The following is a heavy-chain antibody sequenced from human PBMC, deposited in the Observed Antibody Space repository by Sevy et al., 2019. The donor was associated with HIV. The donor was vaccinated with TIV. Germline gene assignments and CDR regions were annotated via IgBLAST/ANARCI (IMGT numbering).Heavy chain of an antibody. CDR2: IRSNDYGGTT. Sequence: GGSLRLSCTTSGFTFGDFAMSWFRQAPGKGLEWVGFIRSNDYGGTTEYAAFVNGRFTTSKDDSKNIVYMQMNSLKTEDTVVYFCTRDGGGGNILASYYYYDMDVWGQGTTVTVSS. CDR3: TRDGGGGNILASYYYYDMDV. V-gene: IGHV3-49*03. J-gene: IGHJ6*02. CDR1: GFTFGDFA. D-gene: IGHD2-21*01.